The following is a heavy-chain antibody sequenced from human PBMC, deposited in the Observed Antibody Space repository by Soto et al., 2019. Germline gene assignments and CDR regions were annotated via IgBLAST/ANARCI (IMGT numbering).Heavy chain of an antibody. CDR3: ARGNSSGWYGLGY. J-gene: IGHJ4*02. CDR2: LIPMFGTQ. Sequence: QVQLVQSGAEVKKPGSSVKVSCKASGGTFSSYAISWVRQAPGQGLEWMGGLIPMFGTQNYAQKFKGRVTLTADKSTRTAYMELSRVRSADTAVYYCARGNSSGWYGLGYWGQGTLVTVSS. D-gene: IGHD6-19*01. CDR1: GGTFSSYA. V-gene: IGHV1-69*06.